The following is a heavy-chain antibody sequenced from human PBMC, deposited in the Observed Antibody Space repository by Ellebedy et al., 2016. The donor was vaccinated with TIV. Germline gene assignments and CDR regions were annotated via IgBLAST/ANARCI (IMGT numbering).Heavy chain of an antibody. CDR2: IDYSGST. CDR1: GGSIRRGGHY. D-gene: IGHD2-15*01. Sequence: SETLSLTXTVSGGSIRRGGHYWSWIRQHPGKGLEWIGYIDYSGSTYYNPSLKSRLKISVDTSKNQFSLRLSSVTAADTAVYYCARAEREGYCSGGSCSTWFDPWGQGTLVTVSS. CDR3: ARAEREGYCSGGSCSTWFDP. V-gene: IGHV4-31*03. J-gene: IGHJ5*02.